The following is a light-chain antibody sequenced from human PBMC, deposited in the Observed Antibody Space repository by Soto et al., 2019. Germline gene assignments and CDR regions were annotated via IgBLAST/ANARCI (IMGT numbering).Light chain of an antibody. CDR3: QSYDGSLNGSV. CDR2: GNS. Sequence: QSVLTQPPSVSGAPGQRVTISCTGSSSNIGAGYDVYWYQQLPGTAPKLLIYGNSNRPSGVPDRFSGSKSGTSASLAITGLQAEDEADYYCQSYDGSLNGSVFGGGTKLTVL. J-gene: IGLJ3*02. CDR1: SSNIGAGYD. V-gene: IGLV1-40*01.